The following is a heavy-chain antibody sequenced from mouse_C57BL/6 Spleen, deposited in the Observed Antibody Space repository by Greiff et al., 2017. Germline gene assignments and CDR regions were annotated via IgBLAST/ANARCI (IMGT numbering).Heavy chain of an antibody. CDR3: TRSRELFAY. J-gene: IGHJ3*01. V-gene: IGHV1-15*01. CDR2: IDPETGGT. CDR1: GYTFTDYE. Sequence: VKVVESGAELVRPGASVTLSCKASGYTFTDYEMHWVKQTPVHGLEWIGAIDPETGGTAYNQKFKGKAILTADKSSSTAYMELRSLTSEDSAVYYCTRSRELFAYWGQGTLVTVSA.